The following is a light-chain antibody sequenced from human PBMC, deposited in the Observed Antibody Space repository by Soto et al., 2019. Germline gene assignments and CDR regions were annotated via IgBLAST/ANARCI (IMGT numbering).Light chain of an antibody. CDR3: QQFGSSPTTYT. J-gene: IGKJ2*01. CDR1: QSVSSSY. Sequence: EIVLTQSPGTLSLSPGERATLSCRASQSVSSSYLAWYPQKPGQAPRLLIYGASSRATGIPDRFSGSGSGTYFTLTIRRLEPEDFAGYYCQQFGSSPTTYTFGQGTKREIK. V-gene: IGKV3-20*01. CDR2: GAS.